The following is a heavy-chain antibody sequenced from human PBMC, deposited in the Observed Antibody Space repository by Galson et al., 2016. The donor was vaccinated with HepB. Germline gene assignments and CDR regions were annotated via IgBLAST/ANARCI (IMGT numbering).Heavy chain of an antibody. J-gene: IGHJ6*02. CDR1: GDSVSSNSAA. CDR2: TYYRSKWYN. Sequence: CAISGDSVSSNSAAWNWIRQSPSRGLEWLGRTYYRSKWYNDYAVSVKNRIIVNPDTSKNQFSLQLNSVTPEDTAVYYCVDQRTGAPYGRDVWGQATRVTVS. V-gene: IGHV6-1*01. CDR3: VDQRTGAPYGRDV.